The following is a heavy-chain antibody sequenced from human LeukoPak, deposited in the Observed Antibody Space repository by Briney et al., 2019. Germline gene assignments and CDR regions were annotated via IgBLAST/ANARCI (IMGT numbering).Heavy chain of an antibody. J-gene: IGHJ5*02. CDR3: ARGKMYNWFDP. V-gene: IGHV1-8*02. CDR1: GYTFTSYD. CDR2: MNPNSGNT. Sequence: GASVKVSCKASGYTFTSYDINWVRQATGQGLEWMGWMNPNSGNTGYAQKFQGRVTMTRDTSISTAYMELSRLRSDDTAVYYCARGKMYNWFDPWGQGTLVTVSS. D-gene: IGHD5-24*01.